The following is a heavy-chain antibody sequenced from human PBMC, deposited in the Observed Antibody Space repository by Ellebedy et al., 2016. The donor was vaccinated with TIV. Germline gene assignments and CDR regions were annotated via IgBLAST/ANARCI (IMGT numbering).Heavy chain of an antibody. V-gene: IGHV4-34*01. CDR3: ARAPETAVGAARRFDY. CDR2: INHSGST. CDR1: VGSFSGYY. Sequence: MPGGSLRLSCAVYVGSFSGYYWSWIRQPPGKGLEWIGEINHSGSTNYNPSLKSRVTISVDTSKNQFSLQLSSVTAADTAVYYCARAPETAVGAARRFDYWGQGTRVTVSS. J-gene: IGHJ4*02. D-gene: IGHD5-18*01.